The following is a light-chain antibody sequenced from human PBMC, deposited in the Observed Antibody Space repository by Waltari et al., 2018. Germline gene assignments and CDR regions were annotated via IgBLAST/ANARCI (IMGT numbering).Light chain of an antibody. CDR3: AAWDDSLNARFV. J-gene: IGLJ1*01. CDR1: SSNIGSHS. Sequence: QSALTQPPSASATPGQRVIIPCSGSSSNIGSHSVSWFQKLPGPAPKPVIYSSHRRPSGVPDRFSGSKSGTSASLAISGLQSGDEADYYCAAWDDSLNARFVFGTGTKVTVL. V-gene: IGLV1-44*01. CDR2: SSH.